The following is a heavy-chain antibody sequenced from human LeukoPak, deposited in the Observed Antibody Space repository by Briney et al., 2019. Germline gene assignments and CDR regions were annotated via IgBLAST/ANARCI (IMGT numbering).Heavy chain of an antibody. CDR3: ARVFKYSSSSTAWYYYMDV. CDR1: GGSLSSGSYY. CDR2: IYTSGST. J-gene: IGHJ6*03. Sequence: SQTLSLTCTVSGGSLSSGSYYWSWIRQPAGKGLEWIGRIYTSGSTNYNPSLKSRVTISVDTSKNQFSLKLSSVTAADTAVYYCARVFKYSSSSTAWYYYMDVWGKGTTVTVSS. D-gene: IGHD6-6*01. V-gene: IGHV4-61*02.